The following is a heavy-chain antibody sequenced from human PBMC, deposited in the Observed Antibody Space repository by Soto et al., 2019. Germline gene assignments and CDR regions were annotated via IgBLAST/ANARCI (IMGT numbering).Heavy chain of an antibody. V-gene: IGHV4-59*01. Sequence: QVQLQESGPGLVKPSETLSLTCTVSGGSISSYYWSWIRQPPGKGLEWIGYIYYSGSTNYNPSLKSRVTISVDTSKNQFSLKLSSVTAADTAVYYCARAVAGTRYYYNGMDVWGQGTTVTVSS. CDR2: IYYSGST. J-gene: IGHJ6*02. CDR1: GGSISSYY. CDR3: ARAVAGTRYYYNGMDV. D-gene: IGHD6-19*01.